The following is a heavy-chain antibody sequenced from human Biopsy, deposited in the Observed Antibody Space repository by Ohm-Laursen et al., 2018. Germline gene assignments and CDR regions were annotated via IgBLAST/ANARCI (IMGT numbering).Heavy chain of an antibody. D-gene: IGHD1-26*01. V-gene: IGHV1-69*01. CDR2: IIPIFGTA. CDR3: TRDALGGGSYRFFY. Sequence: SSVKVSCKASGGTFTNYAISWVRQAPGQGLEWMGGIIPIFGTANYAQKFQGRVTITADESTSTAYMELSSLRSDDTAVYYCTRDALGGGSYRFFYWGQGSLVTVSS. J-gene: IGHJ4*02. CDR1: GGTFTNYA.